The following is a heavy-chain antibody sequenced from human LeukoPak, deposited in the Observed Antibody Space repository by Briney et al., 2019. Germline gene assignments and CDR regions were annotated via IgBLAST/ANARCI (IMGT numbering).Heavy chain of an antibody. Sequence: GGSLRLSCAASGFTVSTNYMSWVRQAPGKGLEWVSVINNGGSTYYADSVKGRFTISRDNSKNTLYLQMNSLRAEDTAVYYCARERRSSSWYRCFDYWGQGTLVTVSS. J-gene: IGHJ4*02. V-gene: IGHV3-66*01. CDR3: ARERRSSSWYRCFDY. CDR1: GFTVSTNY. CDR2: INNGGST. D-gene: IGHD6-13*01.